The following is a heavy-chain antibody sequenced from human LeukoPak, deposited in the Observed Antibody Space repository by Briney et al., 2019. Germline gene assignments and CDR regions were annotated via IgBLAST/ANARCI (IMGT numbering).Heavy chain of an antibody. CDR1: GGTFSSYA. V-gene: IGHV1-69*05. J-gene: IGHJ6*03. Sequence: SVKVSYKASGGTFSSYAISWVRQAPGQGLEWMGGIIPIFGTANCAQKFQGRVTITTDESTSTAYMELSSLRSEDTAVYYCARGGQHPAKYYYYYYMDVWGKGTTVTVSS. D-gene: IGHD6-13*01. CDR2: IIPIFGTA. CDR3: ARGGQHPAKYYYYYYMDV.